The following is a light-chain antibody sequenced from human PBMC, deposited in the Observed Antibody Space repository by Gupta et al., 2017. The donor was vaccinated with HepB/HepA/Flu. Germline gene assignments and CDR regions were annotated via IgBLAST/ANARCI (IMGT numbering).Light chain of an antibody. CDR3: QKYNSFPTWT. V-gene: IGKV1-27*01. CDR1: QGISSY. CDR2: AAS. Sequence: IQMTQSPSSLSASVGDRVTITCRASQGISSYLAWYQQKPGEVPKLLIYAASTLQSGVPSRFSGSGSGTDFTLTISSLQPEDVATYYCQKYNSFPTWTFGQGTKVEIK. J-gene: IGKJ1*01.